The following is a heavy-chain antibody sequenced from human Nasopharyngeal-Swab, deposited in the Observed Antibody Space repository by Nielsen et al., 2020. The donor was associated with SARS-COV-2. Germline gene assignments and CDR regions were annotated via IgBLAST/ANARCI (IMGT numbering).Heavy chain of an antibody. V-gene: IGHV4-38-2*01. CDR2: IYHSGST. D-gene: IGHD2/OR15-2a*01. CDR3: ARNIRHSPAPFEY. J-gene: IGHJ4*02. Sequence: SETLSLTCSVSGYSINSGYYWGCIRQPPGKGLVWIGSIYHSGSTYYNPSLKSRVTISVDTSKNQFSLRLTSVTAADTAVYYCARNIRHSPAPFEYWGQGTRVTVSS. CDR1: GYSINSGYY.